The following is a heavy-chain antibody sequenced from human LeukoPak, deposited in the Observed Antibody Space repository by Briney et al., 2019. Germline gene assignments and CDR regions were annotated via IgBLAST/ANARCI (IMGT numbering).Heavy chain of an antibody. CDR1: GFTFSTYV. V-gene: IGHV3-23*01. Sequence: GGSLRVSCAVSGFTFSTYVVNWVRQAPGNGLEWVSTITGSGGSTYYADSVKGRFTISRDNSKNTLYLQMSSLRVEDTAVYYCASSGWLFDYWGQGTLVTVSS. D-gene: IGHD6-19*01. CDR2: ITGSGGST. CDR3: ASSGWLFDY. J-gene: IGHJ4*02.